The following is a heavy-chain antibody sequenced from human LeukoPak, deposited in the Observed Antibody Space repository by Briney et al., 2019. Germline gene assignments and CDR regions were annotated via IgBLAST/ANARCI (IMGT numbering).Heavy chain of an antibody. J-gene: IGHJ2*01. Sequence: RGGSLRLSCATSGFSFSSYAMSWVRQAPGKGLEWVSAISASGGSTYDADSVKGRFTLSRENSKNTLYLQMNSLRAEDTAVYYCAKDRDYGDYWGVWWYFDLWGRGTLVTVSS. CDR1: GFSFSSYA. CDR3: AKDRDYGDYWGVWWYFDL. CDR2: ISASGGST. D-gene: IGHD4-17*01. V-gene: IGHV3-23*01.